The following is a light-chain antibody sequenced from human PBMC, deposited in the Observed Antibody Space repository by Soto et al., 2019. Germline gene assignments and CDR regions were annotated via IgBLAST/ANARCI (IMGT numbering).Light chain of an antibody. CDR3: QQYESYSLT. CDR1: HSIGGC. V-gene: IGKV1-5*01. CDR2: DAS. Sequence: DIQMTQSPSTLSASVGDRVTITCRASHSIGGCLAWYQQKPGQAPKLLIFDASNLESGVPSRFSGSGSGTEFTLTISSLEADDFANYYCQQYESYSLTFGEGTKVEIK. J-gene: IGKJ4*01.